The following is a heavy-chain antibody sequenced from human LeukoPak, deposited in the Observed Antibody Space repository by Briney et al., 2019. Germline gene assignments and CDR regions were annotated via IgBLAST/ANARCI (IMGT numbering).Heavy chain of an antibody. CDR3: ARSYCSGGSCYEY. CDR2: INPNSGGT. CDR1: GYTFTSYG. Sequence: ASVKVSCKASGYTFTSYGISWVRQAPGQGLEWMGWINPNSGGTNYAQKFQGWVTMTRDTSISTAYMELSRLRSDDTAVYYCARSYCSGGSCYEYWGQGTLVTVSS. D-gene: IGHD2-15*01. J-gene: IGHJ4*02. V-gene: IGHV1-2*04.